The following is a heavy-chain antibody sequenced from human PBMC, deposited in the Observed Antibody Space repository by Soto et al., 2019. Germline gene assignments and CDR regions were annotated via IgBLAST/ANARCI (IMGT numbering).Heavy chain of an antibody. J-gene: IGHJ4*02. CDR3: AHNCGADCHSVFSY. Sequence: EVQLLESGGGLVQPGGSLRLSCAASGFTFSNYAMSWVRQAPGKGLEWVSGISGGGGSSYDADSVKGRFTLSSDNSKNTLYLQMNSLSAEDTAVSYCAHNCGADCHSVFSYWGQGTLVIVSS. CDR1: GFTFSNYA. D-gene: IGHD2-21*02. CDR2: ISGGGGSS. V-gene: IGHV3-23*01.